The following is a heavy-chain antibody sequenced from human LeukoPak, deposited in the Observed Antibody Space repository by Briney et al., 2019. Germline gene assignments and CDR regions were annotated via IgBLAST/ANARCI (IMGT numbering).Heavy chain of an antibody. Sequence: GGTLRLSCAVSVVTLSNYGMGAVRQAPGGGLESVAGISGSGGGTEYADSVKGRFIISSDSLQNTVYLQMYSLRAEDTSMYFCAKRGVVIRVIVVGFHKEAYYFDYWGQGALVTVST. D-gene: IGHD2-15*01. CDR2: ISGSGGGT. J-gene: IGHJ4*02. CDR1: VVTLSNYG. V-gene: IGHV3-23*01. CDR3: AKRGVVIRVIVVGFHKEAYYFDY.